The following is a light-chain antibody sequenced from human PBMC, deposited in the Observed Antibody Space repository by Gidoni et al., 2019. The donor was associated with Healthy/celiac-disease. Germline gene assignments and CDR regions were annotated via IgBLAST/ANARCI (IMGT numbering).Light chain of an antibody. J-gene: IGLJ2*01. CDR1: SLRRYY. CDR3: YSRDSSGNHVV. Sequence: SSELTQDPAVSVALGQTVRITCQGDSLRRYYASWYQQKPGHAPVPVIYGKNNRPSGIPDQFARSSSGNTVSLTITVAQAEDGAYYYCYSRDSSGNHVVFGGGTKLTVL. CDR2: GKN. V-gene: IGLV3-19*01.